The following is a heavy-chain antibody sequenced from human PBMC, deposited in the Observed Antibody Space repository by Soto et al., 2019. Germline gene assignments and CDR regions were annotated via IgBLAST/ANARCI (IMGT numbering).Heavy chain of an antibody. CDR1: GFPVSSFW. V-gene: IGHV3-74*01. CDR2: INSDGTTT. J-gene: IGHJ6*02. D-gene: IGHD3-22*01. Sequence: PGGSLRLSCAASGFPVSSFWMHWVRQGPGKGLVWVSRINSDGTTTSDAESVKGRFTISRDNAKKTLFLQMESLSAEDTAVYYCARGAYYEHSMDVWGHGTTVTLSS. CDR3: ARGAYYEHSMDV.